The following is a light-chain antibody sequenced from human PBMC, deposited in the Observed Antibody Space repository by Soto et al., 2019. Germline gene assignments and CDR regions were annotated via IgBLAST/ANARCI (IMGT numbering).Light chain of an antibody. V-gene: IGKV3-15*01. CDR3: QQYNNWPPSIT. Sequence: VMTPSPATLSVSPVERATLSCRASESVSSNLAWYQQRPGQAPRLLIYGASTRATDTPVRFRGSGSGTEFTLTISSLQSEDFAVYYCQQYNNWPPSITFGQGTRLEIK. CDR2: GAS. CDR1: ESVSSN. J-gene: IGKJ5*01.